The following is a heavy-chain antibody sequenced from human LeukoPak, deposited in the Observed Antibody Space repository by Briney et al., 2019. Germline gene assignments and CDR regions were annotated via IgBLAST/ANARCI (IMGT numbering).Heavy chain of an antibody. CDR3: ARHGRVAAAGTLGY. V-gene: IGHV4-34*01. D-gene: IGHD6-13*01. CDR1: GGSFSGYY. Sequence: SETLSLTCAVYGGSFSGYYWSWIRQPPGKGLEWIGEINHSGSTNYNPSLKSRVTISVDTSKNQFSLKLSSVTAADTAVYYCARHGRVAAAGTLGYWGQGTLVTVSS. CDR2: INHSGST. J-gene: IGHJ4*02.